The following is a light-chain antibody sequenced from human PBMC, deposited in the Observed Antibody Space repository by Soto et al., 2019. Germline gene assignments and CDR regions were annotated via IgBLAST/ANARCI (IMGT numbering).Light chain of an antibody. Sequence: EIVWTQSPGTLSLSPGERATLSCRASQRVSSSYLAWYQQKPGQAPRPLIYGASSRATGIPDRFSGSGSGTDFTLTSSRLEPAAFAVYSCQQYGSSPLSFGGGTKVEIK. CDR2: GAS. CDR1: QRVSSSY. J-gene: IGKJ4*01. V-gene: IGKV3-20*01. CDR3: QQYGSSPLS.